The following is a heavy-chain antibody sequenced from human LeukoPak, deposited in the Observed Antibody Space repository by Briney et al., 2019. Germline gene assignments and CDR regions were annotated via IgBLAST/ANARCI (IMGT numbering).Heavy chain of an antibody. Sequence: GGSLRLSCAASGFTFSSYEMNWVRQAPGKGLEWVSYISSSGSTIYYADSVKGRFTISRDNAKNSLYLQMNSLRAEDTAVYYCARDSRNYYDSSGYYGFDYWGQGTLVTVSS. J-gene: IGHJ4*02. CDR1: GFTFSSYE. CDR2: ISSSGSTI. V-gene: IGHV3-48*03. CDR3: ARDSRNYYDSSGYYGFDY. D-gene: IGHD3-22*01.